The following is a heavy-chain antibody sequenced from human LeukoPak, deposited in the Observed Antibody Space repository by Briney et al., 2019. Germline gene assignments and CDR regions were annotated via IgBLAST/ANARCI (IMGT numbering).Heavy chain of an antibody. CDR2: VIPSLGIP. V-gene: IGHV1-69*04. CDR1: GGTRSKYA. D-gene: IGHD1-26*01. CDR3: AMLGSSFDS. J-gene: IGHJ4*02. Sequence: GASVKVSCKASGGTRSKYAISWVRQAPGQGLEWMGRVIPSLGIPNYAEKFQARATMTADTSTSTAYVELSSLTSEDTAVYYCAMLGSSFDSWGQGTLVAVSS.